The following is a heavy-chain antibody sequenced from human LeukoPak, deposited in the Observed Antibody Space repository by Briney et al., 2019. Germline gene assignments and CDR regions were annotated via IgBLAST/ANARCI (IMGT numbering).Heavy chain of an antibody. CDR1: GFTFSSYA. D-gene: IGHD6-19*01. CDR2: ISGSGGST. J-gene: IGHJ4*02. Sequence: GGSLRLSCAASGFTFSSYAMSWVRQAPGKGLEWVSAISGSGGSTYYADSVKGRFTISRDNSKNTLYLQMNSLRAEDTAVYYCAKRVNIAVAGRGYFDYWGQGTLVTVSS. V-gene: IGHV3-23*01. CDR3: AKRVNIAVAGRGYFDY.